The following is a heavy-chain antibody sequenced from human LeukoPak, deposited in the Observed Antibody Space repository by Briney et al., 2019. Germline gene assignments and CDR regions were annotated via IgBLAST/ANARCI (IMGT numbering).Heavy chain of an antibody. V-gene: IGHV3-7*01. CDR2: IKQDESEK. Sequence: GGSLRLSCTASGFTFSSYWMSWVRQAPGKGLEWVANIKQDESEKFYVDSVKGRFTISRDNAKNTLYLQMNSLRDEDTAVYYCGREIQAPGKTLEYWGQGTLVTVSS. CDR1: GFTFSSYW. CDR3: GREIQAPGKTLEY. J-gene: IGHJ4*02.